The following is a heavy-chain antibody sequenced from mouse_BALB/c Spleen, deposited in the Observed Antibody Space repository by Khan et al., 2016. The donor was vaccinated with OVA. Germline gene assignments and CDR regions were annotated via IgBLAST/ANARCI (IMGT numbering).Heavy chain of an antibody. Sequence: VQLKQSGAELVKPGASVKLSCTASGYNFKDTYIHWVKQRPEQGLEWIGRIYPANGNTQYDQKFQGKATITAVTSSNTAYLQLSSLTSEDSAVYYCARCPRGYWGQGTTLTVSS. V-gene: IGHV14-3*02. J-gene: IGHJ2*01. CDR1: GYNFKDTY. CDR2: IYPANGNT. CDR3: ARCPRGY.